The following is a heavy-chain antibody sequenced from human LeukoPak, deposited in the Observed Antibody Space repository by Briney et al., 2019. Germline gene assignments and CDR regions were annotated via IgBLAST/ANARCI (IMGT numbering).Heavy chain of an antibody. V-gene: IGHV4-30-2*02. D-gene: IGHD4-17*01. J-gene: IGHJ4*02. Sequence: PSQTLSLTCTVSGGSVSSGDYYWSWIRQPPGKGLEWIGSVYHSGETYYNPSLKSRVTISVDTSKNQFSLKLSSVTAADTAVYYCARLLYGEDYWGQGTLVTVSS. CDR1: GGSVSSGDYY. CDR2: VYHSGET. CDR3: ARLLYGEDY.